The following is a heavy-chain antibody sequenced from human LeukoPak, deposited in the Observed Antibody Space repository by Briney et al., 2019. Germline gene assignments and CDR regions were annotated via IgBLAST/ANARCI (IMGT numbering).Heavy chain of an antibody. Sequence: SETLSLTCNVYGGSFTAFYWSWIRQPPGKGLEWIGEVNHSGTTNYNPSLKSRVTLSVDTSKNQFSLKLSSVTAADTAVYYCARGPGGTTGEAFDYWGQGTLVTVSS. D-gene: IGHD1-7*01. J-gene: IGHJ4*02. CDR3: ARGPGGTTGEAFDY. V-gene: IGHV4-34*01. CDR1: GGSFTAFY. CDR2: VNHSGTT.